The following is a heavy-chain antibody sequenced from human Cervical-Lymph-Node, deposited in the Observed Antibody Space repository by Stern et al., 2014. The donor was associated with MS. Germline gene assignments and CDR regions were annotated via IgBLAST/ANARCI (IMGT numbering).Heavy chain of an antibody. CDR3: ARFYSSSSFADAFDI. CDR2: IDWDDDK. D-gene: IGHD6-6*01. V-gene: IGHV2-70*01. J-gene: IGHJ3*02. Sequence: ESGPALVKPTQTLTLTCTFSGFSLTTSGMCVSWIRQPPGKALEWPAFIDWDDDKSYNTSLKTRLTISKDTSKNQVVLTMTNMDPVDTATYYCARFYSSSSFADAFDIWGQGTMVTVSS. CDR1: GFSLTTSGMC.